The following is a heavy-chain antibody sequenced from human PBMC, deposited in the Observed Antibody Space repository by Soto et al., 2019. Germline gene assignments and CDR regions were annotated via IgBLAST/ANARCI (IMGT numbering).Heavy chain of an antibody. V-gene: IGHV4-30-4*01. CDR2: IYYSWST. J-gene: IGHJ4*02. Sequence: QVQLQESGPGLVKPSQTLSLTCTVSGGSISSGDYYWSWIRQPPGKGMEWIGYIYYSWSTYYPPSLKSRVTISVDTSKTQFSLKLSSVTAEDTAVYYGARGSYYYDSSGYYHYWGPGTLGTVSS. CDR1: GGSISSGDYY. D-gene: IGHD3-22*01. CDR3: ARGSYYYDSSGYYHY.